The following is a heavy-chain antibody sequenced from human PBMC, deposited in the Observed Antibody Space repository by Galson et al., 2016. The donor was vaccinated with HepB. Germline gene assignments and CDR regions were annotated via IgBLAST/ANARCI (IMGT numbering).Heavy chain of an antibody. Sequence: SLRLSCAASGFTVNSYGVHWVRQTPGKGLEWVAVIWPNGNSQYYADSVKGRFTISRDNSKNTLYLQMSSLRAEDTAVYYCARDSGDSWSGYSAYYDYWGQGTLVNV. CDR1: GFTVNSYG. D-gene: IGHD3-3*01. J-gene: IGHJ4*02. V-gene: IGHV3-33*08. CDR3: ARDSGDSWSGYSAYYDY. CDR2: IWPNGNSQ.